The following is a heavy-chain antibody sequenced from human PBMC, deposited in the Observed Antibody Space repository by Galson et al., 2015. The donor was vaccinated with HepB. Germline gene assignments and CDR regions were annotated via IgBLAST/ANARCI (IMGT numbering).Heavy chain of an antibody. CDR3: ARGADYYDNSGYPHSYYYFDF. Sequence: APGRRPEWVSSISSDSSDIYYADSVMGRFTISRDNARNSLYLQMDSLRAEDTAVYYCARGADYYDNSGYPHSYYYFDFWGQGTLVTVSS. J-gene: IGHJ4*02. V-gene: IGHV3-21*01. D-gene: IGHD3-22*01. CDR2: ISSDSSDI.